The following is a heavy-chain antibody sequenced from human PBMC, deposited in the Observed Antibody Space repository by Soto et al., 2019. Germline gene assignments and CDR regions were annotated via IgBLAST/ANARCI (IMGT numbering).Heavy chain of an antibody. V-gene: IGHV3-15*07. CDR2: IKSKADGGTT. J-gene: IGHJ4*01. Sequence: GGSLRLSCAASGFTFSDAWINWVRQAPGKGLEWVGRIKSKADGGTTDFAALVKGRFAISRDDSKDMVYLQMNSLKTEDTAVYYCTTDSFSTLPLVRLAFWGHGTLDTVSS. CDR3: TTDSFSTLPLVRLAF. CDR1: GFTFSDAW. D-gene: IGHD3-3*01.